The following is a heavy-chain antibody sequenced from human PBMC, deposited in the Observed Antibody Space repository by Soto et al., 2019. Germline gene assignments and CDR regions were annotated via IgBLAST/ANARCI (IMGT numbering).Heavy chain of an antibody. D-gene: IGHD6-13*01. J-gene: IGHJ3*02. CDR1: GFTFRNYA. CDR2: ITDSGGNK. Sequence: EVQLLESGGGLVQPGGSLRLSCAASGFTFRNYAMSWVRQAPGKGLEWVSAITDSGGNKYHADSVKGRFTISRDNSMDRLYLQMNSLRADDTAVYYCAKDRSRAGIADTCEIWGQGTMVTVSS. V-gene: IGHV3-23*01. CDR3: AKDRSRAGIADTCEI.